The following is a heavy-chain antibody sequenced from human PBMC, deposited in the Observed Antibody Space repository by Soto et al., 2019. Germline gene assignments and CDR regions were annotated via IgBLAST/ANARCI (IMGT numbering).Heavy chain of an antibody. V-gene: IGHV1-18*01. Sequence: ASVQVSCKASGYTFTSYGISWVRQAPGQGLEWMGWISAYNGNTNYAQKLQGRVTMTTDTSTSTAYMELRSLRSDDTAVYYCAREGLWVGELTTLYGMDAWCQGITVTVSS. J-gene: IGHJ6*02. CDR1: GYTFTSYG. CDR3: AREGLWVGELTTLYGMDA. CDR2: ISAYNGNT. D-gene: IGHD3-10*01.